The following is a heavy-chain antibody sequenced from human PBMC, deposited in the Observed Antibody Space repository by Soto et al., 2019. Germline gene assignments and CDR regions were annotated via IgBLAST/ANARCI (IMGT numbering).Heavy chain of an antibody. V-gene: IGHV6-1*01. D-gene: IGHD6-6*01. CDR3: ASQRAQPSIAAANYGMDV. Sequence: QSQTLSLTCAISGDSVSSNSAAWNWIRQSPSRGLEWLGRTYYRSKWYNDYAVSVKSRITINPDTSKNQFSLQLNSVTPEDTAVYYCASQRAQPSIAAANYGMDVWGQGTTVTVSS. CDR2: TYYRSKWYN. J-gene: IGHJ6*02. CDR1: GDSVSSNSAA.